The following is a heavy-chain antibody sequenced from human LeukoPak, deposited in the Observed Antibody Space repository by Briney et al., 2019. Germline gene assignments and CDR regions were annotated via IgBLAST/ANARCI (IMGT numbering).Heavy chain of an antibody. J-gene: IGHJ5*02. V-gene: IGHV3-23*01. Sequence: GSLRLSCAASGFTFSSYAMSWVRQAPGKGLEWVSAINSGKTYYADSVKGRFTISRDNSKNTLYLQMSSLRAEDTAIYYCAKDPLGRFDPWGQGTLVTVSS. D-gene: IGHD1-14*01. CDR2: INSGKT. CDR1: GFTFSSYA. CDR3: AKDPLGRFDP.